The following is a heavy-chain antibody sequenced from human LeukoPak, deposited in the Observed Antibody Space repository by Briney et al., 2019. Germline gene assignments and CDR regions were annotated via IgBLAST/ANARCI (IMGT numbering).Heavy chain of an antibody. J-gene: IGHJ4*02. D-gene: IGHD2-8*01. CDR2: IRSSGSTK. Sequence: GRSLRLSCAASGFTFSSYEMNWVRQAPGKGLEWVSHIRSSGSTKYYADSVKGRFTISRDNAKNTLYLQMNSLRAEDTAVYYCARDEGVALDYWGQGTLVTVSS. CDR1: GFTFSSYE. V-gene: IGHV3-48*03. CDR3: ARDEGVALDY.